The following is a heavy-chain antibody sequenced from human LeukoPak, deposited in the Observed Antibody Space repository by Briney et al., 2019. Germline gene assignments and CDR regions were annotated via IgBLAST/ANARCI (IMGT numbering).Heavy chain of an antibody. D-gene: IGHD1-26*01. CDR2: ISSNGGST. CDR1: GFTFSSYA. J-gene: IGHJ4*02. V-gene: IGHV3-64*01. Sequence: PGGSLRLSCAASGFTFSSYAMHWVRQAPGKGLEYVSAISSNGGSTYYANSVKGRFTISRDNSKNTLYLQMGSLRAEDMAVYYCAREGYSGSYPYFDYWGQGTLVTVSS. CDR3: AREGYSGSYPYFDY.